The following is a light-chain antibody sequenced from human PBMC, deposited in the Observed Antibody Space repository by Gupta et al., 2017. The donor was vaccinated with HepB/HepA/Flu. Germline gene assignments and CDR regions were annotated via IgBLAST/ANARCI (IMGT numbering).Light chain of an antibody. Sequence: QMTQSPSTLSASIGDRISITCRASQSIGTWLAWYQQKPGRAPRLLIYKASSLQSGVPSRFSGSGSGTKFTLTINSLQPDDSATYYCQQYNNSFGQGTKVEVK. J-gene: IGKJ1*01. V-gene: IGKV1-5*03. CDR3: QQYNNS. CDR2: KAS. CDR1: QSIGTW.